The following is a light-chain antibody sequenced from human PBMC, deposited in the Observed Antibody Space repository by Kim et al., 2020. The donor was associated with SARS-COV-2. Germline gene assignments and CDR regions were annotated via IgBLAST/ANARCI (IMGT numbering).Light chain of an antibody. V-gene: IGLV5-45*01. J-gene: IGLJ2*01. CDR3: MIWHPNTVV. CDR1: SDTDVGNYR. Sequence: LTCTLRSDTDVGNYRVYWFQQKPGSPPHYLLRYKSDSDKQQGSRVPSRFSGSTDPSANAVILLISGLQSEDEADYYCMIWHPNTVVFGGGTKLTVL. CDR2: YKSDSDK.